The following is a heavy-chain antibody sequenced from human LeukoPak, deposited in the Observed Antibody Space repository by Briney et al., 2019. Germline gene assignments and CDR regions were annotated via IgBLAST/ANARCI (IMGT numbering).Heavy chain of an antibody. Sequence: PGGSLRLSCAASGFTFSNHGMNWVRQAPGKGLEWVSGISPSGDTTYYADSVNGRFTISRDNAKHSLYLQMNSLRAEDTAVYYCARCHDYYDSSGLYYFDYWGQGTMVTVSS. CDR3: ARCHDYYDSSGLYYFDY. CDR2: ISPSGDTT. D-gene: IGHD3-22*01. J-gene: IGHJ4*02. CDR1: GFTFSNHG. V-gene: IGHV3-48*04.